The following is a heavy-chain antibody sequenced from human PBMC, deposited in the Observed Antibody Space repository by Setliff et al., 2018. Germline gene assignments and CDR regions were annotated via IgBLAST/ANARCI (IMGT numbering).Heavy chain of an antibody. CDR3: AREFGISGYYGRSSHYSFDT. CDR2: IYYTGST. V-gene: IGHV4-59*13. D-gene: IGHD3-22*01. J-gene: IGHJ3*02. CDR1: GGSISSYS. Sequence: SETQSLTCTVSGGSISSYSWSWIRQSPGRGLEWIGFIYYTGSTNYNPSLKSRVTISGDTSKNQFSLKLNSVTAADTAVYYCAREFGISGYYGRSSHYSFDTWGQGTVVTVSS.